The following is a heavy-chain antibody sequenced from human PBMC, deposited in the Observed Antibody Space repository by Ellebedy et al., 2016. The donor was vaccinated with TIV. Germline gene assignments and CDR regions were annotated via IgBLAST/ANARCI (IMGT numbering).Heavy chain of an antibody. CDR3: ARDDPYGTFDI. CDR1: GFTFSDYY. V-gene: IGHV3-11*05. CDR2: ISSSSSYT. Sequence: GESLKISXAASGFTFSDYYMSWVRQAPGKGLEWVSYISSSSSYTNYADSVKGRFTISRDNAKNSLYLQMNSLRAEDTAVYYCARDDPYGTFDIWGQGTMATVSS. J-gene: IGHJ3*02. D-gene: IGHD4-17*01.